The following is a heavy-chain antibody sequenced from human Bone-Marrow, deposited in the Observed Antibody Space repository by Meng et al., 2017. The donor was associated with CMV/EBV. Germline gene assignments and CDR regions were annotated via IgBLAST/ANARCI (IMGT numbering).Heavy chain of an antibody. CDR3: ASYGGYGEEIFDY. D-gene: IGHD5-12*01. CDR1: GYTLTGDY. V-gene: IGHV1-2*02. CDR2: INPNSGGT. Sequence: ATVTVSCKASGYTLTGDYMHWVRQAPGRGLEWMGWINPNSGGTNYAQKLQGRVTMTRDTSISTAYMEMSRLRSDDTAVYYGASYGGYGEEIFDYWGQGTRVTVSS. J-gene: IGHJ4*02.